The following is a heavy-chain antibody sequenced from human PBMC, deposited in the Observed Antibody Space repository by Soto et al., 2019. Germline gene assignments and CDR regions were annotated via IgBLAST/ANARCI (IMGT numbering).Heavy chain of an antibody. CDR1: GFSLSTSGMC. V-gene: IGHV2-70*01. CDR2: IDWDDDK. J-gene: IGHJ4*02. Sequence: PTLVNPTQTLTLTCTFSGFSLSTSGMCVSWIRQPPGKALDWLALIDWDDDKYYSTSLKTRLTISKDTSKNQVVLTMTNMDPVDTATYYCARIRTGEDYYDSSEYYFDYWGQGTLVTVSS. CDR3: ARIRTGEDYYDSSEYYFDY. D-gene: IGHD3-22*01.